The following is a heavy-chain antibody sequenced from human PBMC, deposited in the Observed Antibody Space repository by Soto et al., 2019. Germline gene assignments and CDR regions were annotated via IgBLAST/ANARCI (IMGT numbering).Heavy chain of an antibody. Sequence: QVQLVQSGAELKKPGSSVKVSCKASGDTFSFYTINWVRQAPGLGLEWMGRVNPILSMSNYAQKFQGRVTMNADKYTSTAYMELRSLRSEDTAFYYGATSYGSGYRAVDYWGQGALGTVSS. J-gene: IGHJ4*02. CDR1: GDTFSFYT. D-gene: IGHD3-10*01. CDR3: ATSYGSGYRAVDY. CDR2: VNPILSMS. V-gene: IGHV1-69*02.